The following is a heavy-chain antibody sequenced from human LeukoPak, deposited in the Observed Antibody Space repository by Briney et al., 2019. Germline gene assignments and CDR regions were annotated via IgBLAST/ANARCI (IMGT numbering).Heavy chain of an antibody. CDR2: ISGSGDNT. J-gene: IGHJ2*01. Sequence: GGSLRLSCAASGFTFSNYAMNWVRQAPGKGLEWVSVISGSGDNTYYADSVKGRFTISRDNSKNRLYLQMNSLRAGDTALYHCARFDYGDAKYFDLWGRGTLVTVSS. CDR3: ARFDYGDAKYFDL. V-gene: IGHV3-23*01. D-gene: IGHD4-17*01. CDR1: GFTFSNYA.